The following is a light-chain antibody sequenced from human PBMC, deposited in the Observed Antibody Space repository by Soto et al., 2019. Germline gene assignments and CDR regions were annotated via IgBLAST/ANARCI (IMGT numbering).Light chain of an antibody. CDR1: SSDVGGYKH. CDR3: CSYTGSSSYV. J-gene: IGLJ1*01. CDR2: DVT. Sequence: QSALTQPASLSGSPGQPITISCTGTSSDVGGYKHVSWYQHHPGKAPKLIIYDVTERPSGVPDRFSGSRSGNTASLTISGLQAEDEADYYCCSYTGSSSYVFGIGTKVTVL. V-gene: IGLV2-11*01.